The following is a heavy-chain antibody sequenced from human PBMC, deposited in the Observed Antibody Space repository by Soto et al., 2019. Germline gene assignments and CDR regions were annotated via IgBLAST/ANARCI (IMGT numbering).Heavy chain of an antibody. CDR2: INPDSDNT. D-gene: IGHD2-2*01. J-gene: IGHJ6*02. CDR1: GYTFTNYD. CDR3: ARGRRYCTTTSCYPPALFPYGMDV. Sequence: QVQLVQSGAEVKKPGASVKVSCETSGYTFTNYDINWVRQAAGQGLEWMGWINPDSDNTGHAQKFQGRVTMTRDTSISTAYMELNSLRSEDTAVYYCARGRRYCTTTSCYPPALFPYGMDVWGQGTTVTVSS. V-gene: IGHV1-8*01.